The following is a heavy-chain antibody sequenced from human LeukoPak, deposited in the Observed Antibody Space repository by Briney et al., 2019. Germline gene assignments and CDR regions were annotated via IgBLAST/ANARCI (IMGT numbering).Heavy chain of an antibody. CDR1: GFTFSDYY. V-gene: IGHV3-11*04. CDR2: ISSDNNTI. Sequence: GGSLRLSCAASGFTFSDYYMNWVRQAPGKGLEWLSYISSDNNTIYYADSVKGRFTISRDNTENSLYLQMNSLRAEDTAVYYCARPGYCRGGSCLGCFDPWGQGTLVTVSS. D-gene: IGHD2-15*01. J-gene: IGHJ5*02. CDR3: ARPGYCRGGSCLGCFDP.